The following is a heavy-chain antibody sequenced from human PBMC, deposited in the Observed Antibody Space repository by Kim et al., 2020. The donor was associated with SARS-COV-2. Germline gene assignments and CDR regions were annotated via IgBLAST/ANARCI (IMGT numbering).Heavy chain of an antibody. CDR2: GSI. V-gene: IGHV3-9*01. CDR3: AKDPAYWFDP. Sequence: GSIGYADSVKGRFTISRDNAKNSLYLQMNSLRAEDTALYYCAKDPAYWFDPWGQGTLVTVSS. J-gene: IGHJ5*02.